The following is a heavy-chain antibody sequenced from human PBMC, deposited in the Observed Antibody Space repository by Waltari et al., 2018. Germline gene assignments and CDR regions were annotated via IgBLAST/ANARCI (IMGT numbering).Heavy chain of an antibody. Sequence: QVQLVQSGAEVKKPGASVKVSCKASGYTFTGSYMHWVRKAPGQWLEWVGWIDPNSGGANAAQKFQGRVTMTRDTSISTAYMELTSLRSDDTAVYYCARDRNIRSGSSQTWGQGTLVTVSS. D-gene: IGHD1-26*01. CDR1: GYTFTGSY. J-gene: IGHJ4*02. V-gene: IGHV1-2*02. CDR3: ARDRNIRSGSSQT. CDR2: IDPNSGGA.